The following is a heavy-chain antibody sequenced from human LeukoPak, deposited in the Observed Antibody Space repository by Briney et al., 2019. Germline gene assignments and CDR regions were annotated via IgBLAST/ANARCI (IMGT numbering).Heavy chain of an antibody. CDR2: IIPIFGTA. D-gene: IGHD3-22*01. CDR1: GGTFSSYA. Sequence: SVKVSCKASGGTFSSYAISWVRQAPGQGLEWMGGIIPIFGTANYAQKFQGRVTITRNTSISTAYMELSSLRSEDTAVYYCARGRSGSSGYYRNTNDYWGQGTLVTVSS. CDR3: ARGRSGSSGYYRNTNDY. V-gene: IGHV1-69*05. J-gene: IGHJ4*02.